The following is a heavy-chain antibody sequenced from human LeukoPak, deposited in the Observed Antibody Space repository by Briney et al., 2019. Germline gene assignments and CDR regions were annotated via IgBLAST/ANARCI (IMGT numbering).Heavy chain of an antibody. CDR3: ARGVSYGFYYYYYYYMDV. J-gene: IGHJ6*03. CDR1: GGSISSSSYY. V-gene: IGHV4-39*07. D-gene: IGHD5-18*01. CDR2: IYYSGST. Sequence: SETLSLTCTVSGGSISSSSYYWGWIRQPPGKGLEWIGSIYYSGSTYYNPSLKSRVTISVDTSKNQFSLKLSSVTAADTAVYYCARGVSYGFYYYYYYYMDVWGKGTTVTVSS.